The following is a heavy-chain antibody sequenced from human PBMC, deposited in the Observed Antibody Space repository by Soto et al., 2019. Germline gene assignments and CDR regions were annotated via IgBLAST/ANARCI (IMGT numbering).Heavy chain of an antibody. CDR3: ARDKLGDSVPDNWLDP. J-gene: IGHJ5*02. CDR1: GFTFSSYS. D-gene: IGHD4-17*01. CDR2: ISSSSSYI. V-gene: IGHV3-21*01. Sequence: GGSLRLSCAASGFTFSSYSMNWVRQAPGKGLEWVSSISSSSSYIYYADSVKGRFTISRDNAKNSLYLQMNSLRAEDTAVYYCARDKLGDSVPDNWLDPWGQGTLVTVSS.